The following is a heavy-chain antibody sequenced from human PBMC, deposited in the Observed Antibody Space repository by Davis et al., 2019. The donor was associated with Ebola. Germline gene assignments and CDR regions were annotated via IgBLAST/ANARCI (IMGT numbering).Heavy chain of an antibody. CDR1: GFTFSSYA. J-gene: IGHJ2*01. Sequence: GESLKIPCAASGFTFSSYAMSWVRQAPGKGLEWVSAISGSGGSTYYADSVKGRFTISRDNSKNTLYLQMNSLRAEDTAVYYCAKDVSMVIAPWYFDLWGRGTLVTVSS. D-gene: IGHD5-18*01. V-gene: IGHV3-23*01. CDR2: ISGSGGST. CDR3: AKDVSMVIAPWYFDL.